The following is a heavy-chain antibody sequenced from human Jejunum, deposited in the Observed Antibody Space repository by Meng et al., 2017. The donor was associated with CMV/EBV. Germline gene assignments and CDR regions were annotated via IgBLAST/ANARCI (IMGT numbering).Heavy chain of an antibody. Sequence: DSVDIRGYYWNWIRQRPGKGLEWIGHISHSGTTYYNPSLKSRVTISSDTSKNQFFLNLESVTAADTAVYYCARDHDYGEYGGWFDPWGQGTLVTVSS. J-gene: IGHJ5*02. CDR1: DSVDIRGYY. CDR3: ARDHDYGEYGGWFDP. V-gene: IGHV4-31*02. D-gene: IGHD4-17*01. CDR2: ISHSGTT.